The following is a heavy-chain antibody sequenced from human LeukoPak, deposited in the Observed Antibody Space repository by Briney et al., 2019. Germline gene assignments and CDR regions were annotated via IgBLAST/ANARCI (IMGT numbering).Heavy chain of an antibody. J-gene: IGHJ4*02. Sequence: GASVKVSCKASGYTFTGYYMHWVRQAPGQGLEWMGWINPNSGGTNYARKFQGRVTMTRDTSISTAYMELSRLRSDDTAVYYCARDRRSGSYSVDYWGREPWSPSPQ. V-gene: IGHV1-2*02. D-gene: IGHD1-26*01. CDR2: INPNSGGT. CDR1: GYTFTGYY. CDR3: ARDRRSGSYSVDY.